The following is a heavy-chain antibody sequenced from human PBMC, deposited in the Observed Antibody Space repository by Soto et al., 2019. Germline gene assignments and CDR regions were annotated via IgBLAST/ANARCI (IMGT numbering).Heavy chain of an antibody. CDR2: IMPIFGRP. D-gene: IGHD3-3*02. CDR3: ARLGAFYQSLDP. J-gene: IGHJ5*02. V-gene: IGHV1-69*13. CDR1: GGIFSDFS. Sequence: SVKVSCKASGGIFSDFSFSWVRQAPGQGLEWMGGIMPIFGRPDYAQKFRGRVTITADEVTRTTYVELRSLTSEDTAIYYCARLGAFYQSLDPWGPGTLVTVSS.